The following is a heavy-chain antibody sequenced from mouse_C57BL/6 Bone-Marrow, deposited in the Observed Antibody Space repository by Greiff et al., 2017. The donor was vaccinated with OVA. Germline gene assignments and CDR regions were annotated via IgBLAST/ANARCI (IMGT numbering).Heavy chain of an antibody. Sequence: EVQRVESGAELVRPGSSVTMSCKTSGYPFTSYGINWVKQRPGKGLEWIGYIYIGNGYTEYNEKLKGKATLTSDTSSSTAYMQLSSLTSEDSAIYVCARWGYYYGSRGFAYWGQGTLVTVSA. D-gene: IGHD1-1*01. CDR3: ARWGYYYGSRGFAY. V-gene: IGHV1-58*01. CDR1: GYPFTSYG. CDR2: IYIGNGYT. J-gene: IGHJ3*01.